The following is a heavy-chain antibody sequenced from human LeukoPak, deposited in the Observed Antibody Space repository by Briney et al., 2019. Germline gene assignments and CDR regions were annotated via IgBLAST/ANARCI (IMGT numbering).Heavy chain of an antibody. D-gene: IGHD6-19*01. Sequence: ASVKVSCKASGYSFSNYYMHWVRQAPGQGLEWMGIINPSGESTMYAQKFQDRVTMTWDTSTSTVYMELSGLRSEDTAVYYCASPQGYSSGTLGYWGQGTLVTVSS. CDR2: INPSGEST. J-gene: IGHJ4*02. V-gene: IGHV1-46*01. CDR3: ASPQGYSSGTLGY. CDR1: GYSFSNYY.